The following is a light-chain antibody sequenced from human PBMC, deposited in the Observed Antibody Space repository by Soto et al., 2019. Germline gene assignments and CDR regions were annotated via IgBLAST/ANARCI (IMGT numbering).Light chain of an antibody. V-gene: IGKV1-5*03. J-gene: IGKJ5*01. CDR1: QSISSW. Sequence: DIHMTQSPSTLSASVGDRVTITCRASQSISSWLAWYQQKPGKAPKLLIYKASTLESGVPSRFSGSGSGTDFTLTISSLQPEDSATDYCQQANSLTFGQGTRLEIK. CDR3: QQANSLT. CDR2: KAS.